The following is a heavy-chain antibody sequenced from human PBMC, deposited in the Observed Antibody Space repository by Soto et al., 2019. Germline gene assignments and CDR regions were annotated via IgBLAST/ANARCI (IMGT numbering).Heavy chain of an antibody. V-gene: IGHV2-5*02. CDR3: ARLYYYDSSGYLRPFDY. J-gene: IGHJ4*02. D-gene: IGHD3-22*01. CDR2: IFWDNDK. Sequence: QITLKESGPTLVKPTQTLTLTCTFSGFSLTTSGVGVGWIRQPPGKALEWLALIFWDNDKRYSPSLKSRLTITKDASKKQVVLTMTNMAPVDTATYYCARLYYYDSSGYLRPFDYWGQGTLVTVSS. CDR1: GFSLTTSGVG.